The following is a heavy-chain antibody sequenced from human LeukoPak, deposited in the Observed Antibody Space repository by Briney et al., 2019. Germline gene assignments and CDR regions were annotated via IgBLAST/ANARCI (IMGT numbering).Heavy chain of an antibody. CDR3: ARAHTMAAAGYYFDY. J-gene: IGHJ4*02. V-gene: IGHV1-69*05. CDR1: GGTFSSYA. D-gene: IGHD6-13*01. Sequence: GSSVKVSCKASGGTFSSYAISWVRQAPGQGLEWMGGIIPIFGTANYAQKFQGRVTITTDESTSTAYMELSSLRSEDTAVYYCARAHTMAAAGYYFDYWGQGTLVTVSS. CDR2: IIPIFGTA.